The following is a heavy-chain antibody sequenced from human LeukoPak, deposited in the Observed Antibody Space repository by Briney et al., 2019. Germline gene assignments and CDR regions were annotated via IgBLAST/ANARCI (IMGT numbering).Heavy chain of an antibody. Sequence: SETLSLTCTVSGYSISSGYYWGWIRQPPGQGLEWIGSIYHSGSTYYNPSLKSRVTISVDTSKNQFSLKLSSVTAADTAVYYCARARGGSGSRKGAIDYWGQGTLVTVSS. CDR2: IYHSGST. D-gene: IGHD3-10*01. CDR1: GYSISSGYY. J-gene: IGHJ4*02. CDR3: ARARGGSGSRKGAIDY. V-gene: IGHV4-38-2*02.